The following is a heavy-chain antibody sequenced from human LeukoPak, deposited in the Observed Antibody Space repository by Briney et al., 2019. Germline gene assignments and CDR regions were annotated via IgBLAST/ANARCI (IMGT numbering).Heavy chain of an antibody. D-gene: IGHD6-13*01. CDR3: ARDPGSWSYYYYYGMDV. V-gene: IGHV4-30-4*01. Sequence: SETLSLTCTVSGGSTSSGDYYWSWIRQPPGKGLEWIGYIYYSGSTYYNPSLKSRVTISVDTSKNQFSLKLSSVTAADTAVYYCARDPGSWSYYYYYGMDVWGQGTTVTVSS. CDR2: IYYSGST. CDR1: GGSTSSGDYY. J-gene: IGHJ6*02.